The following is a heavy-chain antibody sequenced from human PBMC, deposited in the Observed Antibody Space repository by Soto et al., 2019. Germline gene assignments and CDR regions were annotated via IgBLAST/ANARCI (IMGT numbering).Heavy chain of an antibody. D-gene: IGHD3-10*01. J-gene: IGHJ6*02. CDR2: IYYSGST. CDR3: VRRGYGPGFPYYYGMDV. V-gene: IGHV4-59*01. Sequence: QVQLQESGPGLVKPSETLSLTCTVSGGSMSSYYWSWIRQPPGKGLEWIGYIYYSGSTNYNPSLKSRVTMSVDTPKNQFSLKLSSVTAADTAVYYCVRRGYGPGFPYYYGMDVWGQGTTVTVSS. CDR1: GGSMSSYY.